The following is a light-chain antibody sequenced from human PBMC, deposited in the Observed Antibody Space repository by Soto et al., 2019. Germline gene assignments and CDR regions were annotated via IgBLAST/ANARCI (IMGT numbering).Light chain of an antibody. CDR2: EAS. CDR1: QSVRSH. CDR3: QQRSDWPIT. Sequence: EICLAQSPRSLCFTSGEGANLSRRGSQSVRSHLVWYQQKPGQAPRLLIYEASNRATGIPARFSGSGSGTDFTLTISSLEPEDFAVYYCQQRSDWPITFGQGTRLEIK. V-gene: IGKV3-11*01. J-gene: IGKJ5*01.